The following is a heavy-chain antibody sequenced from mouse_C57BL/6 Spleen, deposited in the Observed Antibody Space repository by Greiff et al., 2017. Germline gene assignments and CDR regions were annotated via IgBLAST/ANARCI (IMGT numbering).Heavy chain of an antibody. Sequence: VQLQQSGPELVKPGASVKISCKASGYAFSSSWMNWVKQRPGKGLEWIGRIYPGDGDTNYNGKFKGKATLTADKSSSTAYMQLSSLTSEDSAVYFCATGYYYGSSTGFAYWGQGTLVTVSA. D-gene: IGHD1-1*01. V-gene: IGHV1-82*01. CDR1: GYAFSSSW. CDR3: ATGYYYGSSTGFAY. J-gene: IGHJ3*01. CDR2: IYPGDGDT.